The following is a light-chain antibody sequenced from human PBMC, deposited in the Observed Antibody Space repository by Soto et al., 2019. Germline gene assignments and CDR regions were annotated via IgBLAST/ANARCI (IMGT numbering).Light chain of an antibody. CDR3: QQLNSYPRT. CDR1: QDISNY. CDR2: AAS. J-gene: IGKJ1*01. Sequence: DIQMTQSPSSLSASVGDRVTITSQASQDISNYLNWYQQTQGKPPKILIYAASTLQSGVPSRFSGSGSGTEFTLSISRLQPEDFETYYCQQLNSYPRTFGQGTKVDIK. V-gene: IGKV1-9*01.